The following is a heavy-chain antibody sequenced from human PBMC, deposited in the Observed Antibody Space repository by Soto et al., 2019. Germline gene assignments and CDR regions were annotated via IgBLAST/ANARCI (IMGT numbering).Heavy chain of an antibody. CDR3: ARGNLWFGEPHQTYNWFDP. CDR2: INHSGST. D-gene: IGHD3-10*01. Sequence: SETLSLTCAVYGWSFSGYYWSWIRQPPGKGLEWIGEINHSGSTNYNPSLKSRVTISVDTSKNQFSLKLSSVTAADTAVYYCARGNLWFGEPHQTYNWFDPWGQGTLVTVSS. J-gene: IGHJ5*02. V-gene: IGHV4-34*01. CDR1: GWSFSGYY.